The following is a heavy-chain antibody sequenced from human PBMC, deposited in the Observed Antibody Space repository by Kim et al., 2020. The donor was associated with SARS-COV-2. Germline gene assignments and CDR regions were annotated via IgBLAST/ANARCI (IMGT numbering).Heavy chain of an antibody. Sequence: KSRVTISVDTSKNQFSLKLSAVTAADTAVYYCARVEGITIVGVGIIGAFDIWGQGTMVTVSS. D-gene: IGHD3-3*01. CDR3: ARVEGITIVGVGIIGAFDI. V-gene: IGHV4-31*02. J-gene: IGHJ3*02.